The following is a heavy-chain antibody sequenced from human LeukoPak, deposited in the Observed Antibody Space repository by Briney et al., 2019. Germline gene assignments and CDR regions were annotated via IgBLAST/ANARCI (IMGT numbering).Heavy chain of an antibody. CDR1: GYTFRIHD. CDR3: ARESERNDGWFDP. J-gene: IGHJ5*02. D-gene: IGHD1-1*01. V-gene: IGHV1-8*01. CDR2: VSPKTGRT. Sequence: ASVNVSCKASGYTFRIHDFNWVRQAPGQGLEWMGWVSPKTGRTGYAPKFQGRVYMTTNASLSTAYMELSSLRSDDTAVYFCARESERNDGWFDPWGQGALVTVSS.